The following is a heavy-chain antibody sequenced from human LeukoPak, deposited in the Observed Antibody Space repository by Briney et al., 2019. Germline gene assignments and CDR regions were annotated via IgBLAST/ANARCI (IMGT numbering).Heavy chain of an antibody. J-gene: IGHJ4*02. CDR2: MNPNSGNT. D-gene: IGHD6-13*01. CDR3: ARGRRAAAGTYTGDF. Sequence: GASVKVSCKASGYTFTSYGISWVRQAPGQGLEWMGWMNPNSGNTGYAQKFQGRVTMNRNTSISTAYMELSSLRSEDTAVYYCARGRRAAAGTYTGDFWGQGTLVTVSS. CDR1: GYTFTSYG. V-gene: IGHV1-8*02.